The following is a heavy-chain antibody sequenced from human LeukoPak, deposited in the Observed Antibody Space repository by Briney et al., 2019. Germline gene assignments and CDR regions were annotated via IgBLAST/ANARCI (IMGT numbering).Heavy chain of an antibody. CDR2: ISGSGGST. V-gene: IGHV3-23*01. CDR3: AKDRGDTRTYYFDY. CDR1: GFTISSYW. D-gene: IGHD5-18*01. Sequence: GGSLRLSCAASGFTISSYWMNWVRQAPGKGLEWVSAISGSGGSTYYADSVKGRFTISRDNSKNTLYLQMNSLRAEDTAVYYCAKDRGDTRTYYFDYWGQGTLVTVSS. J-gene: IGHJ4*02.